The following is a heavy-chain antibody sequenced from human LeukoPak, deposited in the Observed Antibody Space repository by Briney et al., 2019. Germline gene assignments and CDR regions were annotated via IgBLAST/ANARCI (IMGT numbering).Heavy chain of an antibody. Sequence: GGSLRLSCAASGFTVSTSCVSWIRQAPGKGLEWVSYISSSGSTIYYADSVKGRFTISRDNAKNSLYLQMNSLRAEDTAVYYCARSWRSGSYSDYWGQGTLVTVSS. CDR2: ISSSGSTI. J-gene: IGHJ4*02. D-gene: IGHD3-10*01. CDR3: ARSWRSGSYSDY. CDR1: GFTVSTSC. V-gene: IGHV3-11*01.